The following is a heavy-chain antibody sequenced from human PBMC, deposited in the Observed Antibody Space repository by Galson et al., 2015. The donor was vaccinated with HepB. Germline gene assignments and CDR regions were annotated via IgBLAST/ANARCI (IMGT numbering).Heavy chain of an antibody. J-gene: IGHJ5*02. CDR2: VNGDSGDT. CDR1: GYTFTVYS. Sequence: SVKVSCKASGYTFTVYSTHWVRQAPGQGLEWMGRVNGDSGDTQYAEKFQGRVIMTRDTSTSTAYMELTSLRSDDTAVYYCASSQMYFERRKDWWFDPWGQGTLVTVSS. CDR3: ASSQMYFERRKDWWFDP. D-gene: IGHD3-9*01. V-gene: IGHV1-2*06.